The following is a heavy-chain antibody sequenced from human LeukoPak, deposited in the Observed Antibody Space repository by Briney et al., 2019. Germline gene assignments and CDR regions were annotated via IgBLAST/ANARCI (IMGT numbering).Heavy chain of an antibody. CDR1: GFTFGNAW. D-gene: IGHD5-18*01. CDR2: IKSKTDGGTT. CDR3: TTGPVTAMAEFDY. Sequence: GGSLRLSCAASGFTFGNAWMSWVRQAPGKGLEWVGRIKSKTDGGTTDYAAPVKGRFTISRDDSKNTLYLQMNSLKTEDTAVYYCTTGPVTAMAEFDYWGQGTLVTVSS. V-gene: IGHV3-15*01. J-gene: IGHJ4*02.